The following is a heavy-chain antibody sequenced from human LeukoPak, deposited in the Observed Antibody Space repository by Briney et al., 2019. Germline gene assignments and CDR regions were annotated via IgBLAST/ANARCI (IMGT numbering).Heavy chain of an antibody. V-gene: IGHV3-30*04. CDR1: GFTFSDHA. CDR3: ARDLTERKYYIAF. Sequence: PGRSLRLSCAASGFTFSDHAMHWVRQAPGEGLEWVAYIGYSGSDIYYADSVKGRFTISRDNSKNTVHLQLSSLRAADTALYSCARDLTERKYYIAFWGQGTLVTVSS. CDR2: IGYSGSDI. J-gene: IGHJ4*02. D-gene: IGHD2-8*02.